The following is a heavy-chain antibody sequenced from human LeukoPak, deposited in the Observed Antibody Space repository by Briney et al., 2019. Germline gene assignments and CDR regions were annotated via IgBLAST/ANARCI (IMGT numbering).Heavy chain of an antibody. CDR3: ARDNSVGDYAWWFDP. V-gene: IGHV4-34*01. J-gene: IGHJ5*02. CDR2: INHSGST. D-gene: IGHD1-26*01. CDR1: GGSFSGYY. Sequence: SDTLSLTCAVYGGSFSGYYWSWIRQPPGKGLEWIGEINHSGSTNYNPSLKSRVTISVDASKNQFSLKLNSVTAADTAVYYCARDNSVGDYAWWFDPWGQGTLVTVSS.